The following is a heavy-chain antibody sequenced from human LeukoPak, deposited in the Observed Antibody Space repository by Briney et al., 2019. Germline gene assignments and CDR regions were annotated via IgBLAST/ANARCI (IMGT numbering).Heavy chain of an antibody. V-gene: IGHV3-21*03. D-gene: IGHD6-13*01. J-gene: IGHJ4*02. CDR1: GFTFSDYS. CDR2: ISSSSSYI. CDR3: TTDRYDSSSLRIYFDY. Sequence: GGSLRLSCAASGFTFSDYSMNWVRQAPGKGLEWVSSISSSSSYIYYADSVKGRFTISRDNAKNSLYLQMNSLKTEDTAVYYCTTDRYDSSSLRIYFDYWGQGTLVTVSS.